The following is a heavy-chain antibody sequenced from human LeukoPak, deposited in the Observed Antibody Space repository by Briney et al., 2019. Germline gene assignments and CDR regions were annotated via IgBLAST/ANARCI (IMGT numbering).Heavy chain of an antibody. D-gene: IGHD3-22*01. J-gene: IGHJ5*02. Sequence: SETLSLTCTVSGGSISSYYWSWIRQPPGKGLEWIGYIYYGGSTNYNPSLKSRVTISVDTSKNQFSLKLGSVTAADTAVYYCARDSPRRYDSSGYYYNWFDPWGQGTLVTVSS. CDR2: IYYGGST. CDR3: ARDSPRRYDSSGYYYNWFDP. CDR1: GGSISSYY. V-gene: IGHV4-59*01.